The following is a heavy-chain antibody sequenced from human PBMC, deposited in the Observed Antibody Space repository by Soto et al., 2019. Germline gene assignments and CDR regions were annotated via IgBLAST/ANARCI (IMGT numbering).Heavy chain of an antibody. D-gene: IGHD4-17*01. CDR2: IKRDGSEK. J-gene: IGHJ4*02. CDR3: ARVRATDYEIDY. Sequence: GGTLRLSCTASGFRLGSYWMSWVRHVPGKGLQWVANIKRDGSEKYYVDFVKGRFTISRDNADNSVFLDMNNLRVDDTATYYCARVRATDYEIDYWGQGALGTGST. V-gene: IGHV3-7*03. CDR1: GFRLGSYW.